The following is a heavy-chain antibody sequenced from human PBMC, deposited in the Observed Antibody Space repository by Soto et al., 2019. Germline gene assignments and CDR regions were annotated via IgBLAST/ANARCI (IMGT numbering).Heavy chain of an antibody. Sequence: PSVKVSCKASGYTFTSYYMHWVRQAPGQGLEWMGIINPSGGSTSYAQKFQGRVTMTRDTSTSTVYMELSSLRSEDTAVYYCARAGRSSYSSGWYYFDYWGQGTLVTVSS. CDR1: GYTFTSYY. D-gene: IGHD6-19*01. CDR2: INPSGGST. V-gene: IGHV1-46*01. J-gene: IGHJ4*02. CDR3: ARAGRSSYSSGWYYFDY.